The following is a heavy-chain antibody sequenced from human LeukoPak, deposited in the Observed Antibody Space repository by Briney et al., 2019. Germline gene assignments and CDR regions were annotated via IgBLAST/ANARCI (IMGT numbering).Heavy chain of an antibody. CDR2: IYYSGST. CDR1: GGSISSSSYY. D-gene: IGHD3-22*01. J-gene: IGHJ4*02. CDR3: ARQGWGYYDSSGYVYY. V-gene: IGHV4-39*01. Sequence: SETLSLTCTVSGGSISSSSYYWGWIRQPPGKGLEWIGSIYYSGSTYYNPSLKSRVTISVDTSKNQFSLKLSSVTAADTAVYYCARQGWGYYDSSGYVYYWGQGTLVTVSS.